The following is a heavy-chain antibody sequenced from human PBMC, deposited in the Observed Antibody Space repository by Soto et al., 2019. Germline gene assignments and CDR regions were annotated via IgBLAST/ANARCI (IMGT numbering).Heavy chain of an antibody. CDR3: ARSPAATGTSWFDP. D-gene: IGHD6-13*01. V-gene: IGHV1-18*04. J-gene: IGHJ5*02. Sequence: ASGQVCYEASCYRFTMYAISWVRQAPGQGLEWMGWISAYNGNTNYAQKFQGRVTMTTDTSTSTAYMEVRSLRSDDTAMYYCARSPAATGTSWFDPWGQGTLVTVSS. CDR2: ISAYNGNT. CDR1: CYRFTMYA.